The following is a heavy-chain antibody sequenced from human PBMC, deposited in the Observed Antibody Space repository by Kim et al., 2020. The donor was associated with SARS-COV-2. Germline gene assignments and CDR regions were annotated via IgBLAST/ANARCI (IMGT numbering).Heavy chain of an antibody. CDR1: GGSISSSSYY. CDR2: IYYSGST. D-gene: IGHD2-15*01. CDR3: ARDRACSGGSCARFDP. Sequence: SETLSLTCTISGGSISSSSYYWGWIRQPPGKGLEWIGSIYYSGSTYYNPSLKSRVTISVDTSKNQFSLKLSSVTAADTAVYYCARDRACSGGSCARFDPWGQGTLVTVSS. V-gene: IGHV4-39*07. J-gene: IGHJ5*02.